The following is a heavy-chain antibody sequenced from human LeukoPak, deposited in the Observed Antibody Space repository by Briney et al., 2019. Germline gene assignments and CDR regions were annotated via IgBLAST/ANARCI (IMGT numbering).Heavy chain of an antibody. Sequence: GGSLRLSCAASGFTFSSYSMNWVRQAPGKGLEWVSSISSSSSYIYYADSVKGRFTSSRDNAKNSLYLQMNSLRAEDTAVYYCAKGATSGSYYSFDIWGQGTMVTVSS. CDR1: GFTFSSYS. V-gene: IGHV3-21*01. CDR3: AKGATSGSYYSFDI. CDR2: ISSSSSYI. J-gene: IGHJ3*02. D-gene: IGHD1-26*01.